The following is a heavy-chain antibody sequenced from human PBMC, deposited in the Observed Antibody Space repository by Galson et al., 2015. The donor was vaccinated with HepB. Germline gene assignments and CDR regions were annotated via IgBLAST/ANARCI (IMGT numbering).Heavy chain of an antibody. CDR1: GFTFTNYA. Sequence: SLRLSCAASGFTFTNYAMNWVRQAPGKGLEWVSWFSNSSTNIYYADSVKGRFTISRDNAKNTLYLQMNSLRAEDTAVYYCARDRGGDYYYCGLDVWGQGTLVRVSS. CDR2: FSNSSTNI. D-gene: IGHD3-10*01. CDR3: ARDRGGDYYYCGLDV. V-gene: IGHV3-21*01. J-gene: IGHJ6*02.